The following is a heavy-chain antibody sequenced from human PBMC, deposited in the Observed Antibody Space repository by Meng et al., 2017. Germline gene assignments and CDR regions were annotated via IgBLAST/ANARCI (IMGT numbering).Heavy chain of an antibody. Sequence: SETLSLTCTVSGGSISSGSYYWSWIRQPAGKGLEWIGRIYTSGSTNYNPSLKSRVTISVDTSKNQFSLKLSSVTAADTAVYYCAGARMEMATITPYYFDHWGQGTLVTVSS. J-gene: IGHJ4*02. CDR2: IYTSGST. V-gene: IGHV4-61*02. CDR1: GGSISSGSYY. CDR3: AGARMEMATITPYYFDH. D-gene: IGHD5-24*01.